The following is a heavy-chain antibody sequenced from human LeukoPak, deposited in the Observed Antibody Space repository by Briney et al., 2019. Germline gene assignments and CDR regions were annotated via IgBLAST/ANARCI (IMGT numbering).Heavy chain of an antibody. CDR3: ARDLDDSSGYYYYYMDV. CDR2: ISSGSSYI. CDR1: GFTFSSYS. Sequence: PGGSLRLSCAASGFTFSSYSMNWVRQAPGKGLEWVSSISSGSSYIYYADSVKGRFTISRDNAKNSLYLQMNSLRAEDTAVYYCARDLDDSSGYYYYYMDVWGKGTTVTVSS. V-gene: IGHV3-21*01. D-gene: IGHD3-22*01. J-gene: IGHJ6*03.